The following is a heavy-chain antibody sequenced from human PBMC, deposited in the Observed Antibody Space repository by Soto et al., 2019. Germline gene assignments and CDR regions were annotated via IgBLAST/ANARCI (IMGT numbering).Heavy chain of an antibody. CDR1: GFTFSSYW. CDR2: IKQDGSEK. V-gene: IGHV3-7*05. D-gene: IGHD5-18*01. CDR3: SISVDTAAARSFDI. J-gene: IGHJ3*02. Sequence: GGSLRLSCAASGFTFSSYWMSWVRQAPGTGLEWVANIKQDGSEKHYVDSVKGRYTVSRDNAENSLYLQMNSLRGEDTAVYYCSISVDTAAARSFDIWGQGTLGTVSS.